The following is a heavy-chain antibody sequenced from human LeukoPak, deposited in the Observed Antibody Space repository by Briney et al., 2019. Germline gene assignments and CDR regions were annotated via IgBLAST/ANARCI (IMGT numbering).Heavy chain of an antibody. J-gene: IGHJ4*02. CDR3: AREGNGLLSKDFDY. Sequence: ASVKVSCKSSGFTFTDYYIHWVRQAPGQGLEWMGYIGPHSSATSSPQEFQGRVTMTRDTSMSTAYIELTRLTSDDTAVYYCAREGNGLLSKDFDYWGQGTLVTVSS. CDR1: GFTFTDYY. V-gene: IGHV1-2*02. CDR2: IGPHSSAT. D-gene: IGHD2/OR15-2a*01.